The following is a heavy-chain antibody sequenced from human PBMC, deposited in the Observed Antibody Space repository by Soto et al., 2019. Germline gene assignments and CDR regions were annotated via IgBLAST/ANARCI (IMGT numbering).Heavy chain of an antibody. CDR2: IRGGGGRT. D-gene: IGHD4-17*01. V-gene: IGHV3-23*01. CDR1: GFTFRNYA. Sequence: EVQLLASGGNLIQPGGSLRLSCAASGFTFRNYAMSWVRQAPGAEPDWVSGIRGGGGRTYYADSVKGRFTISRDNPNNALVLQMNSLRAEDTALYYCAKETNGEYVGAFDILGRGTMVTVSA. J-gene: IGHJ3*02. CDR3: AKETNGEYVGAFDI.